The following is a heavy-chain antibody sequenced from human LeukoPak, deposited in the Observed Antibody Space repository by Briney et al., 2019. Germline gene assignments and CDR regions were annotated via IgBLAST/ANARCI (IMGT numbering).Heavy chain of an antibody. J-gene: IGHJ5*02. CDR2: IGVTSSET. V-gene: IGHV3-23*01. CDR3: ATCSSSCLRYGLGP. D-gene: IGHD2-2*01. Sequence: GGSLRLSCAASGFTFSSDGLSWVRQAPGKGLEWGSVIGVTSSETYYADSVKGRFTISRDNSKNTLYLQMNSLRAEDTAIYYCATCSSSCLRYGLGPWGQGSLVTVSS. CDR1: GFTFSSDG.